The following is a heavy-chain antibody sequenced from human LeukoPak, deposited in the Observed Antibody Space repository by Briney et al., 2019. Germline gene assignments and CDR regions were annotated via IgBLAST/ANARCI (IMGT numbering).Heavy chain of an antibody. J-gene: IGHJ5*02. D-gene: IGHD1-26*01. CDR3: ARQRGSGSYNWFDP. CDR2: IYYSGST. Sequence: SETLSLTCTVSGGSISSYYWSWIRQLPGKGLEWIGYIYYSGSTNYNPSLKSRVTISVDTSKNQFSLKLSSVTAADTAVYYCARQRGSGSYNWFDPWGQGTLVTVSS. CDR1: GGSISSYY. V-gene: IGHV4-59*01.